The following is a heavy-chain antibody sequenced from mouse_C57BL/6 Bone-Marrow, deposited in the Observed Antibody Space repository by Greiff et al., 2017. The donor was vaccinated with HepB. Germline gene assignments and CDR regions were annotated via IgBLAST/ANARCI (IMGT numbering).Heavy chain of an antibody. V-gene: IGHV14-4*01. J-gene: IGHJ3*01. CDR1: GFNIKDDY. CDR3: TPTPYYGSSLAY. D-gene: IGHD1-1*01. CDR2: IDPENGDT. Sequence: EVQLQQSGAELVRPGALVKLSCTASGFNIKDDYMHWVKQRPEQGLEWIGWIDPENGDTEYASKFQGKATITADTSSNTAYLQLSSLTSEDTAVYYCTPTPYYGSSLAYWGQGTLVTVSA.